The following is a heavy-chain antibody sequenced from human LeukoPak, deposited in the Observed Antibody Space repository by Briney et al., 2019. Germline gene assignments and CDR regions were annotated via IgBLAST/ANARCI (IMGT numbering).Heavy chain of an antibody. V-gene: IGHV1-2*02. CDR2: INPNSGGT. D-gene: IGHD6-19*01. CDR1: GYTLTGYY. J-gene: IGHJ4*02. CDR3: AREQWLVYYFDY. Sequence: ASVKVSCKASGYTLTGYYMHWVRQAPGQGLEWMGWINPNSGGTNYAQKFQGRVTMTRDTSISTAYMELSRLRSDDTAVYYCAREQWLVYYFDYWGQGTLVTVSS.